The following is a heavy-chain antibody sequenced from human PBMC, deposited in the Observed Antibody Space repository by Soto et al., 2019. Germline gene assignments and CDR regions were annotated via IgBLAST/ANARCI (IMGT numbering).Heavy chain of an antibody. CDR1: GFTVSSNY. CDR2: IYSGGST. Sequence: GGSLRLSCAASGFTVSSNYMSWVRQAPGKGLEWVSVIYSGGSTYYADSVKGRFTISRDNSKNTLYLQMNSLRAEDTAVYYCARDTYDILTGYYNVGGFDYWGQGTLVTVSS. V-gene: IGHV3-66*01. CDR3: ARDTYDILTGYYNVGGFDY. J-gene: IGHJ4*02. D-gene: IGHD3-9*01.